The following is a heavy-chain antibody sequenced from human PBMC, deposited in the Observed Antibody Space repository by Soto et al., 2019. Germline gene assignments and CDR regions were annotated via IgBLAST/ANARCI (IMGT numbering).Heavy chain of an antibody. D-gene: IGHD4-17*01. J-gene: IGHJ4*02. Sequence: SGGSLRLSCAASGFTFSSYSMNWVRQAPGKGLEWVSSISSSSSYIYYADSVKGRFTISRDIAKNSLYLQMNSLRAEDTAVYYCARMGRETTASYWGQGILVTVSS. CDR1: GFTFSSYS. CDR3: ARMGRETTASY. V-gene: IGHV3-21*01. CDR2: ISSSSSYI.